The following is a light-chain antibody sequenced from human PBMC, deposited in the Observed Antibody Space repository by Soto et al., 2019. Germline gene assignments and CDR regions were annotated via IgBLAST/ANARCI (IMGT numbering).Light chain of an antibody. Sequence: ELVSTLFTGTRSLSPGERATLSWRASCRMRSSYLAWYQQRPGHAPRLLSYGASSGTTGIPDRFSGSGSGTDFALASGRLEPEDCAVYYCQHHGSSTRTVGQGAKVEIK. V-gene: IGKV3-20*01. CDR1: CRMRSSY. CDR2: GAS. CDR3: QHHGSSTRT. J-gene: IGKJ1*01.